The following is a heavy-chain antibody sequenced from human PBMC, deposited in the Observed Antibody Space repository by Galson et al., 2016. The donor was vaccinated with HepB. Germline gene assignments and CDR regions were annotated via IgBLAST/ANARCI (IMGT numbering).Heavy chain of an antibody. D-gene: IGHD2-2*03. CDR1: GYTFTSYA. CDR3: ARDGGYCGDTSCYTTYIDY. J-gene: IGHJ4*02. V-gene: IGHV7-4-1*02. CDR2: INTNTGNP. Sequence: SVKVSCKASGYTFTSYAMNWVRQAPGQGLEWMGWINTNTGNPTYAQGFTGRFVFSLDTSVTTAYLQISSLKTDDTAVYYCARDGGYCGDTSCYTTYIDYWGQGTLVAGSS.